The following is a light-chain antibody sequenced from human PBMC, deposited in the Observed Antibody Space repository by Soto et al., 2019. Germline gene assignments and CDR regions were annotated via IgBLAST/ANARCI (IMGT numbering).Light chain of an antibody. Sequence: DIVMTQSPDSLAVSLGERATINCKSSQSVLYSSNNKNYLAWYQQKPGQPPKLLIYWASTRESGVPDRFSGSGSGTDFTLTSSSLQAEDVAVYYFQEYYSTLTFGGGTKVEIK. CDR1: QSVLYSSNNKNY. J-gene: IGKJ4*01. CDR3: QEYYSTLT. CDR2: WAS. V-gene: IGKV4-1*01.